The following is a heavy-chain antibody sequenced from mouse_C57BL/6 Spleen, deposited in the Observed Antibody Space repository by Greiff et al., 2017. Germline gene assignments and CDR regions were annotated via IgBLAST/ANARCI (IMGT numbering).Heavy chain of an antibody. Sequence: VQLQQSGPELVKPGASVKISCKASGYAFSSSWMNWVKQRPGKGLEWIGRIYPGDGDTNYNGKFKGKATLTADKSSSTAYMQLSSLASEDSAVXFCARSPNYYGSSSWFAYWGQGTLVTVSA. D-gene: IGHD1-1*01. J-gene: IGHJ3*01. CDR1: GYAFSSSW. CDR2: IYPGDGDT. V-gene: IGHV1-82*01. CDR3: ARSPNYYGSSSWFAY.